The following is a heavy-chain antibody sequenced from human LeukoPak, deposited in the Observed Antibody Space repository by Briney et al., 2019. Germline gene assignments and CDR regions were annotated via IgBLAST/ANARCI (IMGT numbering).Heavy chain of an antibody. J-gene: IGHJ5*02. CDR1: GGSISSRNW. CDR2: IYHSGST. Sequence: SETLSLTCAVSGGSISSRNWWSWVRQPPGKGLEWIGEIYHSGSTNYNPSLKTRVTISVDKSKNQFSLKLSSVTAADTAVYYCARGRDGLAGWFDPWGQGTLVTVSS. V-gene: IGHV4-4*02. CDR3: ARGRDGLAGWFDP. D-gene: IGHD5-24*01.